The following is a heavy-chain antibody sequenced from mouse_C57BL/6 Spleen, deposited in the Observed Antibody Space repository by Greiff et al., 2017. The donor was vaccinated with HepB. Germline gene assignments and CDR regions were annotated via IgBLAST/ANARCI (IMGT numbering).Heavy chain of an antibody. Sequence: EVKLVESGGDLVKPGGSLKLSCAASGFTFSSYGMSWVRQTPDKRLEWVGSISSGGSYTYYPASVKGSFTITRDKATNTVYLQISSLKSEDTAMYYCARNPFMGYWGKGTTVTVAS. V-gene: IGHV5-6*01. CDR3: ARNPFMGY. J-gene: IGHJ4*01. CDR1: GFTFSSYG. CDR2: ISSGGSYT.